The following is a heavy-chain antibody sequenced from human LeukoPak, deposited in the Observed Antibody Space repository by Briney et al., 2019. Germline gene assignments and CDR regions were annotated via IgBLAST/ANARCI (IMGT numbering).Heavy chain of an antibody. D-gene: IGHD5-18*01. J-gene: IGHJ5*02. CDR2: IYYSGST. CDR1: GGSISSGGYY. CDR3: AGVGPWGYRHGYEGWFDP. Sequence: PSQTLSLTCTVSGGSISSGGYYWSWIRQHPGKGLEWIGYIYYSGSTYYNPSLKSRVTISVDTSKNQFSLKLSSVTAADTAVYYCAGVGPWGYRHGYEGWFDPWGQGTLVTVSS. V-gene: IGHV4-31*03.